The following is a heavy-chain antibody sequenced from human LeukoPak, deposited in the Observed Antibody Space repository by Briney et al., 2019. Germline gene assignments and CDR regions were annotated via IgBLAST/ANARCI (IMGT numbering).Heavy chain of an antibody. J-gene: IGHJ5*02. CDR3: ARHFPRLYGSGSYNWFDP. V-gene: IGHV4-59*08. CDR2: TYHNGRT. CDR1: GGSISSYY. Sequence: SETLSLTCTVSGGSISSYYWSWIRQPPGKGLDWIGFTYHNGRTDYNPSLKSRVTISADTSKNQFSLKLSSVTAADTAVYYCARHFPRLYGSGSYNWFDPWGQGTLVTVSS. D-gene: IGHD3-10*01.